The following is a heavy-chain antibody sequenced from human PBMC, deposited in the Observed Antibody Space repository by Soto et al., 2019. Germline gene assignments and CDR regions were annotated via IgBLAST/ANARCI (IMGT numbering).Heavy chain of an antibody. J-gene: IGHJ6*02. D-gene: IGHD3-10*01. V-gene: IGHV3-48*03. Sequence: GGSLRLSCAASGFTFSSYEMNWVRQAPGKGLEWVSYISSSGSTIYYADSVKGRFTISRDNAKNSLYLQMNSLRAEDTAVYYCARVGHGSGSYYYYYGMDVWGQGTTVIVSS. CDR2: ISSSGSTI. CDR1: GFTFSSYE. CDR3: ARVGHGSGSYYYYYGMDV.